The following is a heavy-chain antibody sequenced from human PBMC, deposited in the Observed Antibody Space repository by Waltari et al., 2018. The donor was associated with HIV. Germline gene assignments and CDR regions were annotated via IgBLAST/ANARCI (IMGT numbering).Heavy chain of an antibody. Sequence: QVQLQESGPGLVKPSETLSLTCTAPGGSISSYSWSWIRQPPGKGLEWIGYIYYSGSTNYNPSLKSRVTISVDTSKNQFSLKLSSVTAADTAVYYCARGGNSSELWWFDPWGQGTLVTVSS. V-gene: IGHV4-59*01. CDR2: IYYSGST. CDR3: ARGGNSSELWWFDP. CDR1: GGSISSYS. D-gene: IGHD6-13*01. J-gene: IGHJ5*02.